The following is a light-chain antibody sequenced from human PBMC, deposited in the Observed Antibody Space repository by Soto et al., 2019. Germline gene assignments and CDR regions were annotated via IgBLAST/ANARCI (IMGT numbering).Light chain of an antibody. CDR1: QSVSSR. Sequence: EIMVTQSPATLSLSPGERATLSFRASQSVSSRLAWYQQKPGQAPRLLISGASSRATGIPDRFSGSGSGTDFTLTISRLEPEDFALYYCQQYGTSPITFGQGTRLEIK. J-gene: IGKJ5*01. CDR2: GAS. V-gene: IGKV3-20*01. CDR3: QQYGTSPIT.